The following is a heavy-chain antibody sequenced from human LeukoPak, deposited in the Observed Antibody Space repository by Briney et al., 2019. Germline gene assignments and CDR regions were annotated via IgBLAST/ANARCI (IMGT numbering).Heavy chain of an antibody. Sequence: PGGSLRLSCAASGFTFSSYSMNWVRQAPGKGLEWVSSISSSSSYIYYADSVKGRFTISRDNAKNSLYLQMNSLRAEDTAVYYCAGDAAADFDYWGQGTLATVSS. D-gene: IGHD6-13*01. J-gene: IGHJ4*02. CDR1: GFTFSSYS. V-gene: IGHV3-21*01. CDR2: ISSSSSYI. CDR3: AGDAAADFDY.